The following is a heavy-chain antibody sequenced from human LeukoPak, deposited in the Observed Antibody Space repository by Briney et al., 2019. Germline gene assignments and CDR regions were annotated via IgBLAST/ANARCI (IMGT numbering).Heavy chain of an antibody. D-gene: IGHD1-26*01. Sequence: PGGSLKLSCAAAGFTFSSYWMSWVRQAPGKGLEWVANIKQDGSEKSYVDSVKGRFTTSRDNAKNSLYLQMSSVTAEYKAVYYCARFDPNSGSYKDFDYWGQGALVTASS. CDR3: ARFDPNSGSYKDFDY. CDR2: IKQDGSEK. V-gene: IGHV3-7*01. J-gene: IGHJ4*02. CDR1: GFTFSSYW.